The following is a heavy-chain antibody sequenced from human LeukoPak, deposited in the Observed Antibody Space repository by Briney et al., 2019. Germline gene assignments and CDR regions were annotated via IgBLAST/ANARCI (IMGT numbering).Heavy chain of an antibody. Sequence: GGSLRLSCAASGFTFDDYGMSWVRQAPGKGLEWVSGINWNGGSTGYADSVKGRFTISRDNAKNSLYLQMNSLRAEDTAVYYCARVGYYWEYFDYWGQGTLVTVSS. J-gene: IGHJ4*02. CDR1: GFTFDDYG. D-gene: IGHD3-22*01. V-gene: IGHV3-20*04. CDR3: ARVGYYWEYFDY. CDR2: INWNGGST.